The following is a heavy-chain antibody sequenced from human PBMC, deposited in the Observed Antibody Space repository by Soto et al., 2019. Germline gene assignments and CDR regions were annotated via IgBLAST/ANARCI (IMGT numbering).Heavy chain of an antibody. CDR1: GYLFTSYY. CDR3: ARAIKVNWNPDH. V-gene: IGHV1-46*01. CDR2: INPSSGGI. Sequence: ASVKVSCRASGYLFTSYYMHWVRQAHGQGPEWMGIINPSSGGISYAQKFQGRVTMTRDTSASTVYMELSSLRSEDTAVYYCARAIKVNWNPDHWGQGTLVTVSS. D-gene: IGHD1-20*01. J-gene: IGHJ4*02.